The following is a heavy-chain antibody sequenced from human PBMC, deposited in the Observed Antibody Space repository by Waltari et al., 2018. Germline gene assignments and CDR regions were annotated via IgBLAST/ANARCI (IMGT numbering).Heavy chain of an antibody. CDR2: IYSGGST. D-gene: IGHD6-19*01. CDR3: ARDWGYRSGWFDP. J-gene: IGHJ5*02. CDR1: GFTVSSNY. Sequence: EVQLVESGGGLIQPGGSLRLSCAASGFTVSSNYMSWVRQAPGKGLEWVSVIYSGGSTYYADSVKGRFTISRDNSKNTLYLQMNSLRAEDTAVYYCARDWGYRSGWFDPWGQGTLVTVSS. V-gene: IGHV3-53*01.